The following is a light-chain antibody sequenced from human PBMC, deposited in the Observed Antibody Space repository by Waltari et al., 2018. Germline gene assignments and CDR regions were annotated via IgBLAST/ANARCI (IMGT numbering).Light chain of an antibody. CDR1: SSDIGGDNF. J-gene: IGLJ1*01. Sequence: QSALTQPASVSGSPEQSITISCTGTSSDIGGDNFVSWYQQHPGKAPKLILFDVSDWPSGVSNRFSGSKSCNSASRTISGLQAEDEADYYCSSYTRSSSYVFGTGTKVTVL. CDR2: DVS. CDR3: SSYTRSSSYV. V-gene: IGLV2-14*01.